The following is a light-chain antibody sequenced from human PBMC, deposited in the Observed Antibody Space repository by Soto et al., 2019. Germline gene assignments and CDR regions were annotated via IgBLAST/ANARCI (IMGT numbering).Light chain of an antibody. CDR1: SSDVGGYNY. Sequence: QSVLTQPASVSGSPGQSITISCTGTSSDVGGYNYVSWYQQHPGKAPKLMIYEVSNRPSGVSNRFSGSKSGNTASLTISGLQAEDEAHYYCSSYTSSSTYVFGAGTKVIV. V-gene: IGLV2-14*01. CDR2: EVS. CDR3: SSYTSSSTYV. J-gene: IGLJ1*01.